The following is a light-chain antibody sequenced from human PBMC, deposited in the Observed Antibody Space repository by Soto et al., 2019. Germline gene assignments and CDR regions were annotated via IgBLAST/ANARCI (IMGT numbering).Light chain of an antibody. CDR3: QQGYSTTHT. V-gene: IGKV3D-20*02. Sequence: TQSPGTLSWSPGDRATLSWRASQSVAGAYVAWYQQRTGKAPRLLISEASSRATGIPDRLSGSGYGTDSTITISSIEPEDFETYYCQQGYSTTHTFGQGTQVDIK. J-gene: IGKJ2*01. CDR1: QSVAGAY. CDR2: EAS.